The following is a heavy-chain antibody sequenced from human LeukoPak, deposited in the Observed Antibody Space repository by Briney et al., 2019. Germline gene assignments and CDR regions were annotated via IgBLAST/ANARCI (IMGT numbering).Heavy chain of an antibody. J-gene: IGHJ4*02. CDR3: ATEPYYYDSSGYLDY. CDR2: IYYSGST. D-gene: IGHD3-22*01. Sequence: PSETLSLTCTVSGGSISSSSYYWGWIRQPPGKGLEWIGSIYYSGSTYYNPSLKSRVTISVDTSKNQFSLKLSSVTAADTAVYYCATEPYYYDSSGYLDYWGQGTLVTVSS. V-gene: IGHV4-39*02. CDR1: GGSISSSSYY.